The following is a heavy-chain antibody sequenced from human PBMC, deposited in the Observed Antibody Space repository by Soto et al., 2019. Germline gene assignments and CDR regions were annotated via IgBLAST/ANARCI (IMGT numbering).Heavy chain of an antibody. CDR3: ARRDDYDAFDF. J-gene: IGHJ3*01. Sequence: SETLSLTCTVSGGSISSFYCSWIRQPPGKGLEWIGYIYYSGSTNYTPSLTSRVTISVDTSKNQFSLKLSSVTAADTAVYYCARRDDYDAFDFWGQGTMVTVSS. D-gene: IGHD4-17*01. CDR2: IYYSGST. V-gene: IGHV4-59*08. CDR1: GGSISSFY.